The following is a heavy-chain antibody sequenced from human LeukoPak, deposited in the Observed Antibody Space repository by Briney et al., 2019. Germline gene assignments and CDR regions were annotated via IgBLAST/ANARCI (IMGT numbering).Heavy chain of an antibody. Sequence: PSETLSLTCAVYGGTFCGYYWNWLRQPPGKGLEWIGEINYTGSTNYNPSLKSRVPISVDTSKNQFSLKLTSVTAADTAVYYCATGLYYYGSGNYYNVGSPLEAWGQGTLVTVSS. CDR1: GGTFCGYY. D-gene: IGHD3-10*01. J-gene: IGHJ5*02. CDR3: ATGLYYYGSGNYYNVGSPLEA. CDR2: INYTGST. V-gene: IGHV4-34*01.